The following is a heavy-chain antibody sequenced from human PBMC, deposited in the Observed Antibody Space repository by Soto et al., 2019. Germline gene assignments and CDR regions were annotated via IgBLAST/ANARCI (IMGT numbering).Heavy chain of an antibody. CDR2: IYTSGST. J-gene: IGHJ5*02. CDR1: GGSISSYY. D-gene: IGHD5-12*01. Sequence: LSLTCTVSGGSISSYYWNWIRQPAGKGLEWIGRIYTSGSTNYNPSLKSRVTMSVDTSKNQFSLKLSSVTAADTAVYYCARAPYIVAAGTEWFDPWGQGTPVTVSS. CDR3: ARAPYIVAAGTEWFDP. V-gene: IGHV4-4*07.